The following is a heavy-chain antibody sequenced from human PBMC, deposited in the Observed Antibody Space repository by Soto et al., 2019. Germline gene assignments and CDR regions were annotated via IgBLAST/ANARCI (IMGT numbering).Heavy chain of an antibody. CDR1: GFAFNNYA. CDR3: AKDPNGDGVGGFEF. V-gene: IGHV3-23*01. Sequence: EVQLLESGGDLVQPGGSLRLSCAPSGFAFNNYAMSWVRHAPGKGLEWVSGISASGGRTLYADSVKGRFVISRDMSKSTVFLQMNSLRAEDTAVYFCAKDPNGDGVGGFEFGGQGTMVTVSS. CDR2: ISASGGRT. J-gene: IGHJ3*01. D-gene: IGHD2-21*02.